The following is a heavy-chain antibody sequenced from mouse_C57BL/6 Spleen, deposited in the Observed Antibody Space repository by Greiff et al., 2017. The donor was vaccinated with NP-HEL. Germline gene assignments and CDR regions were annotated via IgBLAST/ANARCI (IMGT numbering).Heavy chain of an antibody. V-gene: IGHV5-4*01. CDR3: ARDDDYDGFAY. Sequence: EVKLVESGGGLVKPGGSLKLSCAASGFTFSSYAMSWVRQTPEKRLGWVATISDGGSYTYYPDNVKGRFTISSDNAKNNLYLQMSHLKSDDTAMYYCARDDDYDGFAYWGQGTLVTVSA. CDR2: ISDGGSYT. D-gene: IGHD2-4*01. J-gene: IGHJ3*01. CDR1: GFTFSSYA.